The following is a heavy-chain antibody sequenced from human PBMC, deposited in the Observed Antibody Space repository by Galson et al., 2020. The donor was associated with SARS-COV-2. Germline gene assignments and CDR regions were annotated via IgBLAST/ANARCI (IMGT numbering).Heavy chain of an antibody. D-gene: IGHD1-26*01. CDR3: GRVVHEWAMDV. CDR2: MNPNSGGS. J-gene: IGHJ6*02. V-gene: IGHV1-8*01. CDR1: GYTFISHE. Sequence: ASVKVSCKASGYTFISHEIHWVRQASGQGLEWMGWMNPNSGGSAFAQKFQGRVTMTRNTSISTAYMELSNLKSEDTAVYYCGRVVHEWAMDVWGQGTRVTVSS.